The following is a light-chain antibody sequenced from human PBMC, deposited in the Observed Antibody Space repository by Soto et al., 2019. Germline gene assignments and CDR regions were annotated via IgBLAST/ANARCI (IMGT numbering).Light chain of an antibody. J-gene: IGLJ2*01. CDR2: GVS. V-gene: IGLV2-14*01. Sequence: QSALTQPASVSGSPGQSITISCTGTSRDVGGYNSVSWFQQHPGKAPKLMIYGVSSRPSGVSNRFSGSKSGNTASLTISGLQAEDEADYYCSSYTSTSYVVFGGGTKLTVL. CDR1: SRDVGGYNS. CDR3: SSYTSTSYVV.